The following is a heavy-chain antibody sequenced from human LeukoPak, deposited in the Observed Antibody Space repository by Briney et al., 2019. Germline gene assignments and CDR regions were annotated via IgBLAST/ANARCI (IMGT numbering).Heavy chain of an antibody. CDR3: ATDLGVVTQAFDI. V-gene: IGHV4-59*01. D-gene: IGHD4-23*01. J-gene: IGHJ3*02. Sequence: SETLSLTCTVSGGSISSYYWSWIRQPPGKGLEWIGYIYYSGSTNYNPSLKSRVTMSVDTSKNQFSLKLSSVTAADTAVYYCATDLGVVTQAFDIWGQGTMVTVSS. CDR1: GGSISSYY. CDR2: IYYSGST.